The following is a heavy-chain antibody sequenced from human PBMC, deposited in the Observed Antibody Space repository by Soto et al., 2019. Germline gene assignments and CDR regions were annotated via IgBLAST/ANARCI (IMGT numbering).Heavy chain of an antibody. Sequence: QVQLVQSGAEVKKPGSSVKVSCKASGRTFSSYAISWVRQAPGQGLEWMGGIVPIFGTANYAQKFQGRVTITADESTSIDYMELSSRRSEDTAVYYCARSGYSSGWDDAFDIWGQGTMVTVSS. CDR1: GRTFSSYA. V-gene: IGHV1-69*12. D-gene: IGHD6-19*01. CDR3: ARSGYSSGWDDAFDI. J-gene: IGHJ3*02. CDR2: IVPIFGTA.